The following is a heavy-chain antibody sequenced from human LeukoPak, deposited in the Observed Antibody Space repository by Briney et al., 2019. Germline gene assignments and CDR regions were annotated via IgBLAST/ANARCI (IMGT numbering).Heavy chain of an antibody. J-gene: IGHJ4*02. CDR1: GLTVTDNY. D-gene: IGHD2/OR15-2a*01. Sequence: PGGSLRLSCAASGLTVTDNYFSWVRQAPGKGLEWVSVIFPDGRIYHADSVKGRFTISRDRPKNTLLLQMNSLRADDTALYHCARTNTVYGDFDYWGQGILVTVSS. CDR3: ARTNTVYGDFDY. V-gene: IGHV3-53*01. CDR2: IFPDGRI.